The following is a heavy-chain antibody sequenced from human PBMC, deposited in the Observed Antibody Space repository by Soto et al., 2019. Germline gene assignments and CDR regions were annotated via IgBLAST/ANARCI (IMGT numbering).Heavy chain of an antibody. CDR3: AISGWNYDD. CDR2: ISYDGSNK. CDR1: GFTFSSYG. J-gene: IGHJ4*02. V-gene: IGHV3-30*03. D-gene: IGHD1-7*01. Sequence: AGSLRLSCAASGFTFSSYGMHWVRQAPGKGLEWVAVISYDGSNKYYADSVKGRFTISRDNSKNTLYLQMNSLRAEDTAVYYCAISGWNYDDWGQGTLVTVSS.